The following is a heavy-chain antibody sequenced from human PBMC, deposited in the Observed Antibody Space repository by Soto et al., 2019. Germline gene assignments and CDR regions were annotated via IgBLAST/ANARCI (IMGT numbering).Heavy chain of an antibody. CDR1: GASMSTYY. Sequence: SETLSLTCTASGASMSTYYWNWIRQTPGKGLEWIGYIYYSGSTYYNPSLKSRVTISVDTSKNQFSLKLSSVTAADTAVYYCARDLRLRRYYYYGMDVWGQGTTVTVSS. D-gene: IGHD4-17*01. V-gene: IGHV4-59*12. CDR3: ARDLRLRRYYYYGMDV. CDR2: IYYSGST. J-gene: IGHJ6*02.